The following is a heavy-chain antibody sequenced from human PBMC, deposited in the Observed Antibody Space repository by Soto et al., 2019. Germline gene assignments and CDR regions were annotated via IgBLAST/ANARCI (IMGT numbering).Heavy chain of an antibody. Sequence: EVQLVESGGGLVQPGGSLRLSCVASGFTFSDQYIDWVRQAPGKGLEWVGRTANKANSYTTEYAASVQGRFTISRDDSKHTLYLQMNSLKTEDTAVYSCSRGYSGVSIYAFDVWGQGTMVTVSS. CDR2: TANKANSYTT. D-gene: IGHD6-19*01. CDR3: SRGYSGVSIYAFDV. CDR1: GFTFSDQY. J-gene: IGHJ3*01. V-gene: IGHV3-72*01.